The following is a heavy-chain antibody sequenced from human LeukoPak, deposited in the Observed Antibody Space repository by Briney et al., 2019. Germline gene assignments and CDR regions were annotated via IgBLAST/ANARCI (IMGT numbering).Heavy chain of an antibody. J-gene: IGHJ4*02. CDR1: GFTLSSYD. CDR3: AKGHSAHGTGFDC. D-gene: IGHD1-14*01. V-gene: IGHV3-23*01. Sequence: PGGSPRLSCAASGFTLSSYDMSWVRQAPGKGLEWVSSVSGSGGSTCYADSVKGRFTISRDNSKNTLYLQMNSLRVEDTGVYYCAKGHSAHGTGFDCWGQGTQVAVSS. CDR2: VSGSGGST.